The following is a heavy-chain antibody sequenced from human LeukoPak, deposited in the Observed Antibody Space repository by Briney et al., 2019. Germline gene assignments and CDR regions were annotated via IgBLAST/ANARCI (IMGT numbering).Heavy chain of an antibody. Sequence: GGSLRLSCTVSGFTVSSNSMSWVRQAPGKGLEWVSFIYSDNTHYSDSVKGRFTISRDNAKNLLYLQMNSLRAEDTAVYYCARMRELKVLLWFGESGNLDAFDIWGQGTMVTVSS. CDR3: ARMRELKVLLWFGESGNLDAFDI. CDR1: GFTVSSNS. J-gene: IGHJ3*02. D-gene: IGHD3-10*01. V-gene: IGHV3-53*01. CDR2: IYSDNT.